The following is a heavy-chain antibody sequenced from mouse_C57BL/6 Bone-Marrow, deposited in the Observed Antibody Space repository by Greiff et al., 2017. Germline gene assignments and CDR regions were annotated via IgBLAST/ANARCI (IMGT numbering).Heavy chain of an antibody. CDR1: GYTFTSYW. CDR3: ARGTTVVATDY. Sequence: VQLKQPGAELVKPGASVKMSCKASGYTFTSYWITWVKQRPGQGLEWIGDIYPGSGSTNYNEKFKSKATLTVDTSSGTAYMQLSSLTSEDSAVYYCARGTTVVATDYWGQGTTLTVSS. J-gene: IGHJ2*01. D-gene: IGHD1-1*01. CDR2: IYPGSGST. V-gene: IGHV1-55*01.